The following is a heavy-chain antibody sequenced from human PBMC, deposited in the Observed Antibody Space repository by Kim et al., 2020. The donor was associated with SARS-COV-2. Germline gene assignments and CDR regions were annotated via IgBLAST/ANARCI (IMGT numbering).Heavy chain of an antibody. CDR1: GFTFDDYA. J-gene: IGHJ4*02. D-gene: IGHD1-26*01. Sequence: GGSLRLSCAASGFTFDDYAMHWVRQAPGKGLEWVSGISWNSGSIGYADSVKGRFTISRDNAKNSLYLQMNSLRAEDTALYYCAKDIGSGSLPDYWGQGTL. CDR3: AKDIGSGSLPDY. V-gene: IGHV3-9*01. CDR2: ISWNSGSI.